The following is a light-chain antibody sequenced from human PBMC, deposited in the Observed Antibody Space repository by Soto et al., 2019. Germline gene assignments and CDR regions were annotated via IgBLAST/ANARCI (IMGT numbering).Light chain of an antibody. CDR2: GAS. Sequence: EIVMTQSPATLSVTPGERATLSCRASQSVSSNLAWYQQKPGQAPRLLIYGASTRATGIPARFSGSGSGTEFTLTISSLQSEDFAGYYCQQYNNWPPWTFGQGSMV. CDR3: QQYNNWPPWT. V-gene: IGKV3-15*01. J-gene: IGKJ1*01. CDR1: QSVSSN.